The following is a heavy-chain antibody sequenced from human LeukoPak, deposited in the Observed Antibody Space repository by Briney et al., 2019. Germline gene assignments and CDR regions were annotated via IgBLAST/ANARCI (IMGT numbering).Heavy chain of an antibody. Sequence: SETLSLTCTVSGGSISSYYWSWIRQPPGKGLKWIGSISHSGSTYYNPSLKSRVTISVDTSKNQFSLKLSSVTAADTAVYYCARDYSSSWAFDYWGQGTLVTVSS. V-gene: IGHV4-59*01. CDR1: GGSISSYY. J-gene: IGHJ4*02. CDR3: ARDYSSSWAFDY. CDR2: ISHSGST. D-gene: IGHD6-13*01.